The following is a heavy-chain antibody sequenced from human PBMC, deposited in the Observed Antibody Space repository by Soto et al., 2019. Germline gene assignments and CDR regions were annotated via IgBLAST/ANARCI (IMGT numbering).Heavy chain of an antibody. D-gene: IGHD5-18*01. CDR2: ISDSGNYI. Sequence: PGGSLRLSCAASGFTFSRYSMNWVRQAPGKGLEWVSSISDSGNYIYYADSLKGRFTISRDNVKNSLSLQMNSLRDEDTAVYYCAKGGYTFAYEWGQGALVTAPQ. CDR1: GFTFSRYS. CDR3: AKGGYTFAYE. V-gene: IGHV3-21*01. J-gene: IGHJ4*02.